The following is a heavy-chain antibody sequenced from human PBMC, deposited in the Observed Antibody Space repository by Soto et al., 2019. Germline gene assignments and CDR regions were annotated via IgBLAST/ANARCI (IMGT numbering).Heavy chain of an antibody. CDR1: GLTFDDYA. V-gene: IGHV3-9*01. D-gene: IGHD3-9*01. CDR3: AKDSSLYFLDY. Sequence: EVQLVESGGGLVQPGRSLRLSCAASGLTFDDYAMHWVRQAPGKGLEWVSGISWNSGSIGYADSVKGRFTISRDNAKNSLYLQMNSLRAEDTALYYCAKDSSLYFLDYWGQGTLVTVSS. CDR2: ISWNSGSI. J-gene: IGHJ4*02.